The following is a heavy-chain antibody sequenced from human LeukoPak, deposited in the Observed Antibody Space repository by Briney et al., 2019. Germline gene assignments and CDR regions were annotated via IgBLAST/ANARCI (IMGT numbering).Heavy chain of an antibody. J-gene: IGHJ4*02. CDR2: ISGSGGST. Sequence: GGSLRLSCAASGFTFSSYAMSWVRQAPGKGLEWVSAISGSGGSTYYADSVKGRFTISRDNSKNTLYLQMNSLRAEDTAVYYCAKVGRNSRDGYTHPWGQGTLVTVSS. D-gene: IGHD5-24*01. CDR3: AKVGRNSRDGYTHP. CDR1: GFTFSSYA. V-gene: IGHV3-23*01.